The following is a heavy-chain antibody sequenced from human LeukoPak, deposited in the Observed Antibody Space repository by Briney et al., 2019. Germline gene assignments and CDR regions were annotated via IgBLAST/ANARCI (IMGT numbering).Heavy chain of an antibody. CDR3: GRVNSGGYRLDY. CDR1: GYTFTSYF. CDR2: INPSDIST. J-gene: IGHJ4*02. D-gene: IGHD2-15*01. V-gene: IGHV1-46*01. Sequence: GASVKVSCKASGYTFTSYFIHWVRQAPGQGLEWMGAINPSDISTTYAQKFQGRVTMTRDTHTNTVYMQLTSLRSEDTAVYYCGRVNSGGYRLDYWGQGTLVTVSS.